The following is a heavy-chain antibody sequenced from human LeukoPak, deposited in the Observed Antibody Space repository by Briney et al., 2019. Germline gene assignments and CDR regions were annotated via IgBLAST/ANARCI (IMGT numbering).Heavy chain of an antibody. CDR2: IKTDGSTT. CDR3: ARERQYDMDV. V-gene: IGHV3-74*01. Sequence: PGGSLRLSCAVSGFTFSSSWMHWVRQAPGKGLVWVSHIKTDGSTTAYADSVKGRFTISRDNAKNTLYLQMNSLRAEDMAVYYCARERQYDMDVWGQGTTVTVSS. J-gene: IGHJ6*02. CDR1: GFTFSSSW.